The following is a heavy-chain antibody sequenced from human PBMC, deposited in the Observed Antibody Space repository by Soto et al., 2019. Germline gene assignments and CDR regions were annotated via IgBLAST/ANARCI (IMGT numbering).Heavy chain of an antibody. CDR3: ARLGRLTGYNSAWYKYEH. Sequence: SETLSLTCTVSGGSVSSSTSYWGWIRQPPGKGLEWNGNIYYSGSTYYNPSLKSRVTISLDTSKNQFSLNLSSVTAADTAVYYCARLGRLTGYNSAWYKYEHWGRGTLVTVSS. CDR2: IYYSGST. CDR1: GGSVSSSTSY. V-gene: IGHV4-39*01. D-gene: IGHD6-19*01. J-gene: IGHJ4*02.